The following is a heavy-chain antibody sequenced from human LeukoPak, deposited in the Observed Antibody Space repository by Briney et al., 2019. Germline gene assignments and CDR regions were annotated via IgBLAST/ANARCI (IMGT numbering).Heavy chain of an antibody. CDR2: ISHDGHNI. Sequence: GGSLRLSCAASGFTFSSYAMHWVRQAPGKGLEWVAVISHDGHNIYYADSVKGRFTISRDNSKNTLYLQMNSLRAEDTAVYYCARDFCGEYCSGGSCYSGTLLCYMDVWGKGTTVTVSS. D-gene: IGHD2-15*01. CDR3: ARDFCGEYCSGGSCYSGTLLCYMDV. CDR1: GFTFSSYA. J-gene: IGHJ6*03. V-gene: IGHV3-30*04.